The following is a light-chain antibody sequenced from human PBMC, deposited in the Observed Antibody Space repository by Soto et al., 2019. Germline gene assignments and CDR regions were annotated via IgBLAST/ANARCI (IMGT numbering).Light chain of an antibody. J-gene: IGKJ2*01. CDR3: QRYGGSLPFT. CDR1: QRVSSNY. V-gene: IGKV3-20*01. Sequence: EIVLTQSAGTLSSSPGERATLSCRASQRVSSNYLAWYQQKPGQPPRLLIYGAFTRATGIPDRFSGSGSGTDFTLTISRLEPDDFAVYFCQRYGGSLPFTFGQGTKVEI. CDR2: GAF.